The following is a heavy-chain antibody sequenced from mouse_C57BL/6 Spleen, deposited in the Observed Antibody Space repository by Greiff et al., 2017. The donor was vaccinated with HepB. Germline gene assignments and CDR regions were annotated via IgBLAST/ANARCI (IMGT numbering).Heavy chain of an antibody. Sequence: VQLKESGPGLVKPSQSLSLTCSVTGYSITSGYYWNWIRQFPGNKLEWMGYISYDGSNNYNPSLKNRISITRYTSKNQFFLKLNSVTTEDTATYYCARLITTEGYYYAMDYWGQGTSVTVSS. D-gene: IGHD1-2*01. CDR3: ARLITTEGYYYAMDY. CDR2: ISYDGSN. V-gene: IGHV3-6*01. J-gene: IGHJ4*01. CDR1: GYSITSGYY.